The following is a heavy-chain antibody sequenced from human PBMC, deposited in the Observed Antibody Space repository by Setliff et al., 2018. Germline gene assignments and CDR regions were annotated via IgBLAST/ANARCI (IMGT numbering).Heavy chain of an antibody. D-gene: IGHD3-22*01. CDR3: AREGRRYYDSSGYYYDPYYYYYMDV. CDR2: ISAYNDNT. J-gene: IGHJ6*03. Sequence: ASVKVSCKASGYTFTNYGISWVRQAPGQGLEWMGWISAYNDNTNYAQKVQGRVTMTTDTSTSTAYMELRSLTSDDTAVYYCAREGRRYYDSSGYYYDPYYYYYMDVWGKGTAVTVSS. CDR1: GYTFTNYG. V-gene: IGHV1-18*01.